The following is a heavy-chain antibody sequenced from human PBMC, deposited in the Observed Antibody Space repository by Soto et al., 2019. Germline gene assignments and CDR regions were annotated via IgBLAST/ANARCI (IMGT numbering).Heavy chain of an antibody. D-gene: IGHD6-19*01. V-gene: IGHV2-5*02. CDR3: AHIVVAGIGYYFDY. Sequence: QITLKESGPTLVKPTQTLTLTCTFSGFSLSSTRMAVGWMRQPPGKALEWLALIYWDDDKRYSPFLKSRLTITKYTSKNQMVLTMSNMDPVDTSGYYCAHIVVAGIGYYFDYWGQGTLVTVSS. CDR1: GFSLSSTRMA. J-gene: IGHJ4*02. CDR2: IYWDDDK.